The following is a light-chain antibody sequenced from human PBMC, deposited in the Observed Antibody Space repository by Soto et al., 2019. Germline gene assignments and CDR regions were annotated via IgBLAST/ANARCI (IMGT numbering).Light chain of an antibody. CDR3: QQYYNWPPKYT. CDR1: QSVGTN. V-gene: IGKV3-15*01. J-gene: IGKJ2*01. Sequence: EIVMTQSPATLSVSPGDRAALSCRASQSVGTNFAWYQQKPGQAPRLLIYDASSRATGVPTRFSGSGSGTDFTLTISSLQSEDLAVYYCQQYYNWPPKYTFGQGTKLEIK. CDR2: DAS.